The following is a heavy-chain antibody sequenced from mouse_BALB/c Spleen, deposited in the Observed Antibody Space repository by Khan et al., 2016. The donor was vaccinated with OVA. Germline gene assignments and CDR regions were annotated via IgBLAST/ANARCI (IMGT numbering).Heavy chain of an antibody. D-gene: IGHD1-1*02. Sequence: VQLQESGPGLVAPSQNLSITCTVSGFSLTDYGVSWIRQPPGKGLEWLGVIWGGGTTYYNSALKSRLSIRKDNSKSQVFLKMNSLQTDDTAMYYCAKGLWSYYFALDYGGQGTSVTVSS. V-gene: IGHV2-6-5*01. J-gene: IGHJ4*01. CDR2: IWGGGTT. CDR1: GFSLTDYG. CDR3: AKGLWSYYFALDY.